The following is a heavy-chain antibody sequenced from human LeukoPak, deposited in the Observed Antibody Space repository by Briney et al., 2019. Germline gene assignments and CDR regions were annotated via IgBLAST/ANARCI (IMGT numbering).Heavy chain of an antibody. CDR2: ISAYNGNT. Sequence: ASVKVSCKASGYTFTSYGISWVRQAPGQGLEWMGWISAYNGNTNYAQKLQGRVTMTTDTSTSTAYMELRSLRSDDTAVYYCARLGYSAAICLDAFDIWGQGTVVTVSS. V-gene: IGHV1-18*01. J-gene: IGHJ3*02. CDR1: GYTFTSYG. D-gene: IGHD2-2*02. CDR3: ARLGYSAAICLDAFDI.